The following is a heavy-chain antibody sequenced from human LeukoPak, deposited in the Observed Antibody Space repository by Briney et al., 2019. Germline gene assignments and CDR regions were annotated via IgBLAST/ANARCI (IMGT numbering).Heavy chain of an antibody. CDR1: GYTFTSYY. CDR2: INPSGGST. V-gene: IGHV1-46*01. Sequence: GASVKVSCKASGYTFTSYYMHWVRQAPGQGLEWMGIINPSGGSTSYAQKFQGRVTMTRDTSTSTVYMELSSLRSEDTAVYYCAREPDYYYDSSGYPSAEYFQHWGQGTLVTVSS. D-gene: IGHD3-22*01. J-gene: IGHJ1*01. CDR3: AREPDYYYDSSGYPSAEYFQH.